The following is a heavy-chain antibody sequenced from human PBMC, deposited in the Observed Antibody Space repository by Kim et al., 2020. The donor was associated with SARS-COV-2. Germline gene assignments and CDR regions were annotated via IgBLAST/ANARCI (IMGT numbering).Heavy chain of an antibody. Sequence: ASVKVSCKASGYTFTSYAMHWVRQAPGQRLEWMGWINAGNGNTKYSQKFQGRVTITRDTSASTAYMELSSLRSEDTAVYYCARGYCSSTSCYGVTMVRGVAPFDYWGQGTLVTVSS. CDR2: INAGNGNT. CDR3: ARGYCSSTSCYGVTMVRGVAPFDY. J-gene: IGHJ4*02. CDR1: GYTFTSYA. V-gene: IGHV1-3*01. D-gene: IGHD2-2*01.